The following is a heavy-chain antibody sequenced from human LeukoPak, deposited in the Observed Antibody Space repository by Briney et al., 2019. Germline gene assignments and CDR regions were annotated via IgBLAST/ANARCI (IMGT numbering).Heavy chain of an antibody. J-gene: IGHJ4*02. CDR2: ISAYNGDT. D-gene: IGHD6-19*01. CDR1: GYTFTRYG. V-gene: IGHV1-18*01. Sequence: ASVNVSCKASGYTFTRYGISWVRQAPGQGLEWMGWISAYNGDTNYAQNLQGRVTMTTDTSTSTAYMELRSLRSDDTAVYYCARDPSNSSGRYVLFDYWGQGTLVTVSS. CDR3: ARDPSNSSGRYVLFDY.